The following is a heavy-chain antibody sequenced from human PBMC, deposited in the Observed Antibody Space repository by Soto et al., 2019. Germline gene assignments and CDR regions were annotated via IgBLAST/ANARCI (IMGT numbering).Heavy chain of an antibody. D-gene: IGHD6-25*01. J-gene: IGHJ4*02. CDR1: GFTFSRYE. Sequence: GSLRLSCEASGFTFSRYEMNWVRQAPGKGLEWVAYITGTGTTIYYADSVKGRFTISRDNANNSLYLHMNSLGAEDTAVYYCAREEQRGWSNHKQFDSWGQGTLVTVSS. V-gene: IGHV3-48*03. CDR2: ITGTGTTI. CDR3: AREEQRGWSNHKQFDS.